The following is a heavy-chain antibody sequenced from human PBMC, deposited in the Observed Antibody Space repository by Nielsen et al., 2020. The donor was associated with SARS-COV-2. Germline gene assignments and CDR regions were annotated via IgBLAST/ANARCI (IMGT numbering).Heavy chain of an antibody. CDR2: INSAGDVT. CDR3: AKHEGED. J-gene: IGHJ4*02. Sequence: LKISCAASGFTFRNYAMSWVRQAPGKGLEWVSSINSAGDVTYYTGSVKGRFTISRDNSRNTLYLEMNSLRADDTAVYYCAKHEGEDWGQGTLVTVSS. D-gene: IGHD3-10*01. V-gene: IGHV3-23*01. CDR1: GFTFRNYA.